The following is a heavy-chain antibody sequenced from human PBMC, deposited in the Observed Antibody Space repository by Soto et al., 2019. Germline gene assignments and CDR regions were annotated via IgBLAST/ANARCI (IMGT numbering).Heavy chain of an antibody. CDR2: IGPESGAT. J-gene: IGHJ4*02. Sequence: ASVKVSCKASGYTFTGHYIHWVRQAPEQEPEWMGEIGPESGATRYAQKFQGRVTMTRDMSITTVYIEWNNLRTDDTAVYYCGRGRSVLIAVFYWGRGTPVTSPQ. CDR3: GRGRSVLIAVFY. CDR1: GYTFTGHY. D-gene: IGHD2-8*01. V-gene: IGHV1-2*02.